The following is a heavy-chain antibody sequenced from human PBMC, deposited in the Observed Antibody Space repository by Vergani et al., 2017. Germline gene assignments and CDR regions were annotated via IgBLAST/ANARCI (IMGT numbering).Heavy chain of an antibody. CDR3: AREYSSGWSPLIPDYYYYMDV. D-gene: IGHD6-19*01. CDR1: GGSFSGYY. CDR2: IKHSGST. Sequence: QVQLQQWGAGLLKPSETLSLTCAVYGGSFSGYYWSWIRQPPGKGLEWIGEIKHSGSTNYNPSLKSRITISVDTSKNQVSLKLSSVTAADTAVYYCAREYSSGWSPLIPDYYYYMDVWGKGTTVTVSS. V-gene: IGHV4-34*01. J-gene: IGHJ6*03.